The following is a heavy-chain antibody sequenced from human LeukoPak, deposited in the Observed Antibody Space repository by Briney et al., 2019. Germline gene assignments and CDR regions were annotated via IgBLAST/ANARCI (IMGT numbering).Heavy chain of an antibody. CDR2: IIPILGIA. CDR3: GGYYYGSGSSDGAFDI. V-gene: IGHV1-69*04. J-gene: IGHJ3*02. D-gene: IGHD3-10*01. CDR1: GGTFSSYA. Sequence: SVKVSCKASGGTFSSYAISWVRQAPGQGLEWMGRIIPILGIANYAQKLQGRVTITADKSTSTAYMELSSLRSEDTAVYYCGGYYYGSGSSDGAFDIWGQGTMVTVSS.